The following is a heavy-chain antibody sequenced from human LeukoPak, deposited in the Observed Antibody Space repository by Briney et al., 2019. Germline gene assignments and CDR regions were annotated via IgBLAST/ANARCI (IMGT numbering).Heavy chain of an antibody. CDR3: ARASMITFGGVIVHDAFDI. D-gene: IGHD3-16*02. V-gene: IGHV1-46*01. CDR1: GYTFTSYY. J-gene: IGHJ3*02. Sequence: ASVKVSCKASGYTFTSYYMHWVRQAPGQGLEWMGIINPSGGSTSYAQKFQGRVTMTRDTSTSTAYMELRSLRSDDTAVYYCARASMITFGGVIVHDAFDIWGQGTMVTVSS. CDR2: INPSGGST.